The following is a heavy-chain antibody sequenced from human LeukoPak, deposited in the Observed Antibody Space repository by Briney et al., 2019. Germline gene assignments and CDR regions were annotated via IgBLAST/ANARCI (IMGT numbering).Heavy chain of an antibody. CDR1: GGTFSSYA. J-gene: IGHJ6*02. CDR2: IIPILGIA. Sequence: ASVKVSCKASGGTFSSYAISWVRQAPGQGLEWMGRIIPILGIANYAQKFQGRVTITADKSTSTAYMELSSLRSEDTAVYYCATLLPAAIDYYYGMDVWGQGTTVTVSS. D-gene: IGHD2-2*02. V-gene: IGHV1-69*04. CDR3: ATLLPAAIDYYYGMDV.